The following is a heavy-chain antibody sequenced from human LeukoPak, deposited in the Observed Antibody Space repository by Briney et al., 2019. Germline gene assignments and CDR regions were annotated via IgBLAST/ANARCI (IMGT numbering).Heavy chain of an antibody. Sequence: GGSLRLSCAASGFTFSSYWMSWVRQAPGKGLEWVANIKQDGSEKYYVDSVKGRFTISRDNAKNSLYLQMNSLRAEDTAVYYCARSQGTIPDSVPLDIWGQGTMVTVSS. D-gene: IGHD5/OR15-5a*01. CDR3: ARSQGTIPDSVPLDI. J-gene: IGHJ3*02. V-gene: IGHV3-7*01. CDR1: GFTFSSYW. CDR2: IKQDGSEK.